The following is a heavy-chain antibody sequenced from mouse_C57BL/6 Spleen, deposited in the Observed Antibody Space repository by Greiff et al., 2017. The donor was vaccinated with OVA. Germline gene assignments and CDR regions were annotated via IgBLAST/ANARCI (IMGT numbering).Heavy chain of an antibody. CDR2: IYPGSGST. Sequence: QVQLQQPGAELVKPGASVKMSCKASGYTFTSYWITWVKQSPGQGLEWIGDIYPGSGSTNYNEKFKSKATLTVDTSSSTAYLQLSSLTSEVYAGDYWARGDYSRGAMDYWGQGTSVTVSS. D-gene: IGHD1-1*01. CDR1: GYTFTSYW. V-gene: IGHV1-55*01. J-gene: IGHJ4*01. CDR3: ARGDYSRGAMDY.